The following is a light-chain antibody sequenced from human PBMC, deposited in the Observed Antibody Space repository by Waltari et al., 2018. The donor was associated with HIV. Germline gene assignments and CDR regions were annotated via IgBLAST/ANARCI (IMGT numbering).Light chain of an antibody. V-gene: IGLV3-21*02. CDR2: DDS. CDR1: DIGSKT. CDR3: QVWDTGSDQVV. Sequence: SYVLTQPPSESVAPGQTARVACGGKDIGSKTVHWYQQRPGQAPVLVVYDDSDWPSGIPERFSGSNSENMATLTISRVEAGDEADYYCQVWDTGSDQVVFGGGTKLTVL. J-gene: IGLJ2*01.